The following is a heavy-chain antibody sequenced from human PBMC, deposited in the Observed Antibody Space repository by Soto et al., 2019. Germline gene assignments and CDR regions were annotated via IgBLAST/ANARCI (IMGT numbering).Heavy chain of an antibody. CDR1: GYTFTTYN. CDR2: MNPFTGNT. Sequence: ASVKVSCKASGYTFTTYNINWVRQATGQGLEWMGWMNPFTGNTGYAQKFQGRVTMTRNTSISTAYMELSSLRSEDTAVYYCARAYFITVIPAWFDPRGHETLLTVS. V-gene: IGHV1-8*01. J-gene: IGHJ5*02. CDR3: ARAYFITVIPAWFDP. D-gene: IGHD3-22*01.